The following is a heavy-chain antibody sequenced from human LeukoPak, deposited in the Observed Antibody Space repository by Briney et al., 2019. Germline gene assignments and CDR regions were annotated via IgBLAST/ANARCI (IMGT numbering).Heavy chain of an antibody. CDR1: GGSISSSSYY. CDR2: IYYSGST. V-gene: IGHV4-39*07. CDR3: ARARGRGVNNYYYYYMDV. J-gene: IGHJ6*03. D-gene: IGHD3-10*01. Sequence: SETLSLTCTVSGGSISSSSYYWGWIRQPPGKGLEWIGSIYYSGSTYYNPSLKSRVTISVDTSKNQFSLKLSSVTAADTAVYYCARARGRGVNNYYYYYMDVWGKGTTVTVSS.